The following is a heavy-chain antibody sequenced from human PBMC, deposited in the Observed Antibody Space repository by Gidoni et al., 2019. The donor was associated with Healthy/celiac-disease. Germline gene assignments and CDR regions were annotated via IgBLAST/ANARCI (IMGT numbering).Heavy chain of an antibody. CDR2: ISYDGSNK. J-gene: IGHJ4*02. Sequence: QVQLVESGGGVVQPGRSLRLSCAASGFTFSSYAMHWVRQAPGKGLEWVAVISYDGSNKYYADSVKGRFTISRDNSKNTLYLQMNSLRAEDTAVYYCAREWAPYSSSWYYFDYWGQGTLVTVSS. CDR1: GFTFSSYA. V-gene: IGHV3-30-3*01. CDR3: AREWAPYSSSWYYFDY. D-gene: IGHD6-13*01.